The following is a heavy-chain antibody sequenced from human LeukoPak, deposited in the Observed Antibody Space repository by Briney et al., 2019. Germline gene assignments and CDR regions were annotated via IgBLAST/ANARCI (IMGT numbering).Heavy chain of an antibody. CDR1: GGSISSGGYY. Sequence: SETPSLTCTVSGGSISSGGYYWSWIRQHPGKGLEWIGYIYYSGSTYYNPSLKSRVTISVDTSKDQFSLKLSSVTAADTAVYYCARAHTTVTANWFDPWGQGTLVTVSS. J-gene: IGHJ5*02. V-gene: IGHV4-31*03. D-gene: IGHD4-17*01. CDR2: IYYSGST. CDR3: ARAHTTVTANWFDP.